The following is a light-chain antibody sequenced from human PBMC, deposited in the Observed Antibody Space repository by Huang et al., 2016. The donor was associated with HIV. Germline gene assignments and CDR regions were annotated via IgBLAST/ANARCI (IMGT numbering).Light chain of an antibody. CDR2: GLD. Sequence: EIVMTQSPATLSVSPGERATLSCRASQSVPGNLAWYQQKPGHAPRLLIYGLDTRATGNAARFNASGAGTEFTLTINSLQSEDFAVYYCQQYNNWPRTFGPGTKVDVK. CDR1: QSVPGN. V-gene: IGKV3-15*01. CDR3: QQYNNWPRT. J-gene: IGKJ3*01.